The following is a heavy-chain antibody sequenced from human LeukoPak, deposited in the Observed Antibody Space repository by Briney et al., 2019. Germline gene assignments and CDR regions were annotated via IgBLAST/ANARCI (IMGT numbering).Heavy chain of an antibody. CDR2: INPNSGGT. CDR1: RYTLTGDF. V-gene: IGHV1-2*02. Sequence: SVKVSRKASRYTLTGDFMHWVRQAPGQGLGWMGWINPNSGGTNYAHKFQGRVTMTRDTSISTAYMELSRVRSDDTAVYYCARGIAAFVGIWGQGTMVTVSS. J-gene: IGHJ3*02. CDR3: ARGIAAFVGI. D-gene: IGHD6-13*01.